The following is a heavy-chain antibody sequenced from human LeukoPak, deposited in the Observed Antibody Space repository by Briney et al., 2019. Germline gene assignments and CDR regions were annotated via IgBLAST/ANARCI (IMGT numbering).Heavy chain of an antibody. V-gene: IGHV5-51*01. CDR3: ARSLTAAAGDY. CDR2: IYPADSDI. J-gene: IGHJ4*02. D-gene: IGHD6-25*01. Sequence: GESLKISCKGSGYGFTSYWIGWVRQIPGKGLEWMAIIYPADSDIRYSPSFQGQVTISADKSISTAYLQWSSLKASDTAMYYCARSLTAAAGDYWGQGTLVTVSS. CDR1: GYGFTSYW.